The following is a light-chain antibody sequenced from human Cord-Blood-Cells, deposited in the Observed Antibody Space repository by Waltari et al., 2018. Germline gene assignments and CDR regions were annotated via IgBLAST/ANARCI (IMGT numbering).Light chain of an antibody. CDR2: DAS. V-gene: IGKV3-11*01. Sequence: EILFTQSPATLSLSPGERATLSCRASQSVSSYLAWYQQKPDQSPRLLIYDASNRATSIPARFSGSGSGTDFTLTISSLEPEDFAVYYCQQRSNWPLTFGGGTKVESK. J-gene: IGKJ4*01. CDR3: QQRSNWPLT. CDR1: QSVSSY.